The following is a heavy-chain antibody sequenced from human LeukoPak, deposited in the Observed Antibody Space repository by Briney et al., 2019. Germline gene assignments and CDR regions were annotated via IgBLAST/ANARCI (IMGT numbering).Heavy chain of an antibody. Sequence: ASVKVSCKASGYTFTGYYMHWVRQAPGQGLEWMGWINPNSGGTNYAQKFQGRVTMTRDTSISTAYMELSRLRSEDTAVYYCARASDILTGYYQAYFDYWGQGTLVTVSS. CDR1: GYTFTGYY. CDR3: ARASDILTGYYQAYFDY. V-gene: IGHV1-2*02. J-gene: IGHJ4*02. D-gene: IGHD3-9*01. CDR2: INPNSGGT.